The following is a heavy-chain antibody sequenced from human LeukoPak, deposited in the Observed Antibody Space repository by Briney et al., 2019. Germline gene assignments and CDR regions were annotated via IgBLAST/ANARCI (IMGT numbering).Heavy chain of an antibody. V-gene: IGHV4-59*08. D-gene: IGHD5-24*01. Sequence: SETLSLTCTVSGGSISSYYWSWIRQPPGKGLEWIGYIYYSGSTNYNPSLKSRVTISVDTSKNQFSLKLSSVTAADTAVYYCARGMATYRPGFDYWGQGTLVTVPS. CDR3: ARGMATYRPGFDY. CDR1: GGSISSYY. CDR2: IYYSGST. J-gene: IGHJ4*02.